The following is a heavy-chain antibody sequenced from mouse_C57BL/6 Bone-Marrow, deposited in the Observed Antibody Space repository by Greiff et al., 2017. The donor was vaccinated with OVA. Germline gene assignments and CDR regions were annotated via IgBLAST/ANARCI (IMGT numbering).Heavy chain of an antibody. CDR1: GYTFTSYW. V-gene: IGHV1-72*01. J-gene: IGHJ1*03. Sequence: VQLQQPGAELVKPGASVKLSCKASGYTFTSYWMPWVKQRPGRGLEWIGRIGPNSGGTKYTEKVTSKATLTVDKPSSTAYMQLSSLTSEDSAVYYWAKDRLRRWDFGVWGTGATVTVSS. CDR2: IGPNSGGT. CDR3: AKDRLRRWDFGV. D-gene: IGHD2-4*01.